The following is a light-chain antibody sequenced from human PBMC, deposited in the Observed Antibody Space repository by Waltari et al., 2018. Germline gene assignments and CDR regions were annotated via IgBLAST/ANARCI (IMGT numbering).Light chain of an antibody. CDR3: AAWDYSLNAVV. J-gene: IGLJ2*01. V-gene: IGLV1-44*01. Sequence: QSVLTQPPSASGTPGQRVTISCSGSSSNIGRNPVSWYQQLPRTAPKLLFGGYNQWPAGVPDRLCGSKAGTSSSLAISGLQSEDEADYYCAAWDYSLNAVVFGGGTKLTVL. CDR2: GYN. CDR1: SSNIGRNP.